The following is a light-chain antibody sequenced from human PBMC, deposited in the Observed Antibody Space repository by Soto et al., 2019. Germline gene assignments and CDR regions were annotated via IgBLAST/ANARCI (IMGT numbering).Light chain of an antibody. CDR1: QSIISY. J-gene: IGKJ5*01. Sequence: IQMTQSPSSLSASVGDRVTITCRASQSIISYLNWYQQKPGKAPKLLIYAASSLQSGVPSRFSGSGSGTEFTLTISSLQSEDFAVYYCQQYHHWPPITFGQGTRLEIK. CDR3: QQYHHWPPIT. V-gene: IGKV1-39*01. CDR2: AAS.